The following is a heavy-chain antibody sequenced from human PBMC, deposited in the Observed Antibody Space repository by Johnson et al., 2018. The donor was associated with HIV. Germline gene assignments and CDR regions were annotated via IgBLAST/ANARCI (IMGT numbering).Heavy chain of an antibody. D-gene: IGHD3-3*01. CDR1: GFTFSDYY. CDR2: ISGSGYII. J-gene: IGHJ3*02. Sequence: VQLVESGGGLVRPGGSLRLSCAASGFTFSDYYMSWIRQSPGKGLEWVSYISGSGYIIYSADSVKGRFSISRDNAKNSLYLQMNSLRAEDTAVYYCARGGLTIFGVVDAFDIWGQGTVVTVSS. CDR3: ARGGLTIFGVVDAFDI. V-gene: IGHV3-11*01.